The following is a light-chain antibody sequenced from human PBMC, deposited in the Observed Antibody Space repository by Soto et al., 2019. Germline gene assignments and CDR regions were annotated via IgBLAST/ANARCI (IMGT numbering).Light chain of an antibody. CDR2: GVT. J-gene: IGLJ2*01. V-gene: IGLV2-14*03. CDR1: SSDVGGYKY. CDR3: SSYTSISTVV. Sequence: QSALTQPASVSGSPGQSITISCTGTSSDVGGYKYVSWYQQHPGKAPKLMIYGVTYRPSGVSNRFSGSKSGNTASLTISGLQAEDEGDYSCSSYTSISTVVFGGGTKLTVL.